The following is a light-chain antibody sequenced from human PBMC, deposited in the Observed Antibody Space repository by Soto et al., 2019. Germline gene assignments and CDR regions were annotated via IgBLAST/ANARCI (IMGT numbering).Light chain of an antibody. CDR2: GAS. V-gene: IGKV3-20*01. CDR1: QSVSSSF. J-gene: IGKJ1*01. Sequence: EIMLTQSPGTLSLSPGERATLSCRASQSVSSSFLAWYQQKPDQAPRLLIYGASSRATGIPERFSGSGSGTDFTLTISRLEPEDFSMYLCQHYGTSLWTFGQGTKVEIK. CDR3: QHYGTSLWT.